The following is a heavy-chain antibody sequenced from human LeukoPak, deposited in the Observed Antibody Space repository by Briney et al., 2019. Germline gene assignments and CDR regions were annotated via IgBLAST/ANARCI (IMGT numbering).Heavy chain of an antibody. CDR2: IAPKPGNT. CDR3: ARDASAYN. CDR1: GYRFTTYG. D-gene: IGHD4-11*01. Sequence: ASVKVSSTAFGYRFTTYGINSVRHAPGEGLERRGWIAPKPGNTNYFQKFQARVTMTADTSTSTVYMELRSLTFDDSAVYYCARDASAYNWGQGTLVTVS. V-gene: IGHV1-18*01. J-gene: IGHJ4*02.